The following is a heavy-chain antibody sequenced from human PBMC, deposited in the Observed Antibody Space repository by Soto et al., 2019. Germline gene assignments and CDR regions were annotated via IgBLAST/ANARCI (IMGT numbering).Heavy chain of an antibody. D-gene: IGHD2-21*01. CDR2: ISGSGRFI. V-gene: IGHV3-21*04. CDR3: AKSDGVLCWFDP. J-gene: IGHJ5*02. CDR1: GFTFSAYS. Sequence: PGGSLRLSCEASGFTFSAYSMNWVRQAPGKGLEWVSFISGSGRFIYYAESTEGRFTISRDNAKNTLYLQMNSLRAEDTAVYYCAKSDGVLCWFDPWGQGTLVTVSS.